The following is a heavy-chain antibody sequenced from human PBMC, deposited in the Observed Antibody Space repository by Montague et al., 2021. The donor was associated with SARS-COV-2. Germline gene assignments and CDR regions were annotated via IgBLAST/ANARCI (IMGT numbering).Heavy chain of an antibody. CDR1: GGSISSYY. CDR2: IYYSGST. V-gene: IGHV4-59*01. CDR3: AREDYSNAWFDP. D-gene: IGHD4-11*01. Sequence: SETLSLTCTVSGGSISSYYWRWIRQPPGKGLEWIGYIYYSGSTNXNPSLKSRVTISVDTSKNQFSLKLSSVTAADTAVYYCAREDYSNAWFDPWGQGTLVTVSS. J-gene: IGHJ5*02.